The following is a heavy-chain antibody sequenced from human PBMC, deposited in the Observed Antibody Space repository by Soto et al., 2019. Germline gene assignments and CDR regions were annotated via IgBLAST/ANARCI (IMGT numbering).Heavy chain of an antibody. CDR2: IIPIFGTA. J-gene: IGHJ6*02. Sequence: GASVKVSCKASGGTFSSYAISWVRQAPGQGLEWMGGIIPIFGTANYAQKFQGRVTITADKSTSTAYMELSSLRSEDTAVYYCASRYSSSTYGMDVWGQGTTVTVSS. CDR1: GGTFSSYA. D-gene: IGHD6-6*01. V-gene: IGHV1-69*06. CDR3: ASRYSSSTYGMDV.